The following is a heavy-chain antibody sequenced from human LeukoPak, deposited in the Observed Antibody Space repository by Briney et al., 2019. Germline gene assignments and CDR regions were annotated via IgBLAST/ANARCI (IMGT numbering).Heavy chain of an antibody. CDR2: ITATSLHI. V-gene: IGHV3-21*01. CDR1: GVTFSGYS. CDR3: ASKQGDY. J-gene: IGHJ4*02. Sequence: GGSLRLSCAASGVTFSGYSMNWARQAPGKGLEWVSAITATSLHIYYADSVKGRFTISRDNAKKSLYLQMNSLRAEDTAVYYCASKQGDYWGQGTLVTVSS.